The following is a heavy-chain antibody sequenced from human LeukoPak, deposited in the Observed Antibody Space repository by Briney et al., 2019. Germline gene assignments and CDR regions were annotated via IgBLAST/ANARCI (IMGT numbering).Heavy chain of an antibody. CDR1: GYTFTGYY. V-gene: IGHV1-2*02. D-gene: IGHD6-13*01. CDR2: INPNSGGT. J-gene: IGHJ4*02. CDR3: ARGPWAAAIDY. Sequence: ASVKVSCKASGYTFTGYYMHWVRQAPGQGLEWMGWINPNSGGTKYAQNFQGRVTMTRDTSISTAHMELSRLRSDDTAVYYCARGPWAAAIDYWGQGTLVTVSS.